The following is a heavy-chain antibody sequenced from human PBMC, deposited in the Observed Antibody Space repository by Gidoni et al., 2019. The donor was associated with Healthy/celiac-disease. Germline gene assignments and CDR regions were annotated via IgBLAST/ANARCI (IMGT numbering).Heavy chain of an antibody. D-gene: IGHD3-3*01. J-gene: IGHJ5*02. Sequence: QVQLVHSRAAVKKTAALVTFWVNASGYTFSSYDINWVRQATGQGLEWMGLMNPTSGNTGYAQKFQGRVTMTRNTSISTAYMELSSLRSEDTAVYYCARRAGRRSGYYPDLWGQGTLVTVSS. V-gene: IGHV1-8*01. CDR2: MNPTSGNT. CDR3: ARRAGRRSGYYPDL. CDR1: GYTFSSYD.